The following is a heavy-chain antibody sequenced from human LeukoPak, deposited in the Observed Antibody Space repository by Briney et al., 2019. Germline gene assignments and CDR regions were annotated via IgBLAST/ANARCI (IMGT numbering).Heavy chain of an antibody. J-gene: IGHJ3*02. CDR2: IYSGGST. V-gene: IGHV3-53*01. Sequence: GGSLRLSCAASGFTVSSNYMSWVRQAPGKGLEWVSVIYSGGSTYYADSVKGRFTISRDNAKNSLYLQMNSLRAEDTAVYYCARWGVVDAFDIWGQGTMVTVSS. D-gene: IGHD1-26*01. CDR1: GFTVSSNY. CDR3: ARWGVVDAFDI.